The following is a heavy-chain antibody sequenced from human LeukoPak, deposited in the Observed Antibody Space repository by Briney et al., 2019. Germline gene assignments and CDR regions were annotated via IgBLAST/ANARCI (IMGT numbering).Heavy chain of an antibody. D-gene: IGHD5-24*01. Sequence: GSLRLSCAASGFTFSTYSMKWVRQAPGKGLEWIGEINHSGSTNYSPSLKSRVTISADTSKEQVSLKLSSVTAADTAVYFCARRDGYSVPNDYWGQGTTVTVSS. V-gene: IGHV4-34*01. CDR3: ARRDGYSVPNDY. CDR2: INHSGST. J-gene: IGHJ4*02. CDR1: GFTFSTYS.